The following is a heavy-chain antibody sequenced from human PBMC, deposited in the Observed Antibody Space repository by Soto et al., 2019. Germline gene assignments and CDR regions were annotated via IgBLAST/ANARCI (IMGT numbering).Heavy chain of an antibody. D-gene: IGHD4-17*01. CDR1: GVTCVGYC. CDR2: INHSGST. V-gene: IGHV4-34*01. Sequence: SEIKCVRCAFDGVTCVGYCGSWIRQPQRKGMEWSGEINHSGSTNYNPSLKSRVTISVDTSKNQFSLKLSSVTAADTAVYYCASGFHDDGGNSGDSMDVWGQGTTVTVS. J-gene: IGHJ6*02. CDR3: ASGFHDDGGNSGDSMDV.